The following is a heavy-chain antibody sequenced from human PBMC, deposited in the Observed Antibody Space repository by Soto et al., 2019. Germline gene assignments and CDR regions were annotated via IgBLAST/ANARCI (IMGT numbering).Heavy chain of an antibody. CDR3: ARVAYYYDSSGYYGPFDY. CDR2: INPNSGGT. J-gene: IGHJ4*02. D-gene: IGHD3-22*01. Sequence: GASVKVSCKASGYTFTGYYMHWVRQAPGQGLEWMGWINPNSGGTNYAQKFQGRVTMTRDTSISTAYMELSRLRSDDTAGYYCARVAYYYDSSGYYGPFDYWGQGTLVTVSS. CDR1: GYTFTGYY. V-gene: IGHV1-2*02.